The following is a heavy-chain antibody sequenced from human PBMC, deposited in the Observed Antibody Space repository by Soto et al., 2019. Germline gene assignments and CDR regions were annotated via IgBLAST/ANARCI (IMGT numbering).Heavy chain of an antibody. Sequence: PSETLSLTCTVSGGSVSSGSYYWSWIRQPPGKGLEWIGYIYYSGSTNYNPSLKSRVTISVDTSKNQFSLKLSSVTAADTAVYYCARGHAPWGQGTLVTVSS. CDR2: IYYSGST. CDR1: GGSVSSGSYY. V-gene: IGHV4-61*01. J-gene: IGHJ5*02. CDR3: ARGHAP.